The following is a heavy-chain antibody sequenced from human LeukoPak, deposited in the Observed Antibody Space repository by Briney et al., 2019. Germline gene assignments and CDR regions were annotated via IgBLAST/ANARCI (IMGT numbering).Heavy chain of an antibody. D-gene: IGHD3-9*01. CDR2: IWYDGNNK. J-gene: IGHJ4*02. V-gene: IGHV3-33*01. CDR3: ARSTSSEYDIYHFDY. Sequence: GRSLRLSCAASGFTFSSYGMHWVRQAPGKGLEWVAVIWYDGNNKYYAGSVKGRFTISRDNSKNTLYLQMNSLRAEDTAVYYCARSTSSEYDIYHFDYWGQGTLVTVSS. CDR1: GFTFSSYG.